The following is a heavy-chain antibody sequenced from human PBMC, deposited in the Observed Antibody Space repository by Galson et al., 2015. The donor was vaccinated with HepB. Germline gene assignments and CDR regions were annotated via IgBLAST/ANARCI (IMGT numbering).Heavy chain of an antibody. V-gene: IGHV3-15*01. Sequence: LRLSCAASGFTFSNAWMSWVRQAPGKGLEWVGRIKSKTDGGTTDYAAPVKGRFTISRDDSKNTLYLQMNSLKTEDTAVYYCTTAHIVVVTAFDIWGQGTMVTVSS. D-gene: IGHD2-21*02. CDR2: IKSKTDGGTT. CDR1: GFTFSNAW. J-gene: IGHJ3*02. CDR3: TTAHIVVVTAFDI.